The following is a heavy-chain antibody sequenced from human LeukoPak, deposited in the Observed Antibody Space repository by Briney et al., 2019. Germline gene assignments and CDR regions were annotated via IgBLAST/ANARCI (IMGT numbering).Heavy chain of an antibody. J-gene: IGHJ4*02. CDR3: ARSDSSGYPNDY. CDR1: GGSISSYY. V-gene: IGHV4-59*08. CDR2: IYYSGST. Sequence: KPSETLSLTCTVSGGSISSYYWSWIRQPPGKGLEWIGYIYYSGSTNYNPSLKSRVAISVDTSKNQFSLKLSSVTAADTAAYYCARSDSSGYPNDYWGQGTLVTVSS. D-gene: IGHD3-22*01.